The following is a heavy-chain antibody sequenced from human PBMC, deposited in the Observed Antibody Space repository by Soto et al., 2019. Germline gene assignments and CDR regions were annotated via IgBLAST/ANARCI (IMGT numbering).Heavy chain of an antibody. D-gene: IGHD3-10*01. Sequence: SLTCTVSGGSISSGGYYWSWTRQHPGKGLEWIGYIYYSGSTYYNPSLKSRVTISVDTSKNQFSLKLSSVTAADTAVYYCARDRGSGSYYPREYGMDVWGQGTTVTVSS. CDR3: ARDRGSGSYYPREYGMDV. J-gene: IGHJ6*02. CDR1: GGSISSGGYY. CDR2: IYYSGST. V-gene: IGHV4-31*03.